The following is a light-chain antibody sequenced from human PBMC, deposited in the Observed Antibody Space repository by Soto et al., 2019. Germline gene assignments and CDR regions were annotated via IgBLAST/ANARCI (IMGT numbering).Light chain of an antibody. CDR1: QSVGSL. V-gene: IGKV3-20*01. J-gene: IGKJ2*01. Sequence: EIVMTQSPATLSVSPGERATLSCRASQSVGSLLAWYQQKPGQAPRLLIYGGSTRASDIPDRFSGSGSGTDFTLTISRLQPEDFAVYYCQQYGSSPPYTFGQGTKVDIK. CDR2: GGS. CDR3: QQYGSSPPYT.